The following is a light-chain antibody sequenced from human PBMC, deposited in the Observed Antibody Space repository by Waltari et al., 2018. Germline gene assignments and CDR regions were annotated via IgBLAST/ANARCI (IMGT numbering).Light chain of an antibody. Sequence: QSALTQPASVSGSPGQSIPISCTGTTSDVGRENYVSWYQQHPGKAPKLMIYDVSKRPSGVSNRFSGSKSGNTASLTISGLQAEDEADYYCSSYTSSSTYVFGTGTKVTVL. CDR2: DVS. CDR3: SSYTSSSTYV. J-gene: IGLJ1*01. V-gene: IGLV2-14*01. CDR1: TSDVGRENY.